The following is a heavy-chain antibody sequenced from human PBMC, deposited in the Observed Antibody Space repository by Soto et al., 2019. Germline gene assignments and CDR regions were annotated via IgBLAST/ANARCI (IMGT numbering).Heavy chain of an antibody. V-gene: IGHV1-2*04. D-gene: IGHD6-19*01. CDR1: GYTFTGYY. CDR2: INPNSGGT. J-gene: IGHJ5*02. CDR3: AREYSSGWGVWFDP. Sequence: QVQLVQSGAEVKKPGASVKVSCKASGYTFTGYYMHWVRQAPGQGLEWMGGINPNSGGTNYAQKFQGWVTMTRDTSISTAYMELSRLRSDDTAVYYCAREYSSGWGVWFDPWGQGTLVTVSS.